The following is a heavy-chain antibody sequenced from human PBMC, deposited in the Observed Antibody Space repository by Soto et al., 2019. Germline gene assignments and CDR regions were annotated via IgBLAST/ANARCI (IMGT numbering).Heavy chain of an antibody. J-gene: IGHJ6*02. Sequence: QVQLVKSGAEVKKPGSSVKVSCKASGGTFSSYAISWVRQAPGQGLEWMGGIIPIFGTANYAQKFQGRVTITADESTSTAYMELSSLRSEDTAVYYCARVFPLAQNGSGRGYYGMDVWGQGTTVTVSS. CDR2: IIPIFGTA. CDR3: ARVFPLAQNGSGRGYYGMDV. CDR1: GGTFSSYA. D-gene: IGHD3-10*01. V-gene: IGHV1-69*01.